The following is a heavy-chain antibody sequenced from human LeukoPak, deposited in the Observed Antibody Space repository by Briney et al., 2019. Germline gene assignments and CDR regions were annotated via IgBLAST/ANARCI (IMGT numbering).Heavy chain of an antibody. V-gene: IGHV3-30-3*01. Sequence: GGSLRLSCAASGFTFSSYAMHWVRQAPGKGLEWVAVISYDGSNKYYADSVKGRFTISRDNSKNTLYLQMNSLRADDTAVYYCARDGRVGVYYFDYWGQGTLVTVSS. D-gene: IGHD1-26*01. J-gene: IGHJ4*02. CDR1: GFTFSSYA. CDR3: ARDGRVGVYYFDY. CDR2: ISYDGSNK.